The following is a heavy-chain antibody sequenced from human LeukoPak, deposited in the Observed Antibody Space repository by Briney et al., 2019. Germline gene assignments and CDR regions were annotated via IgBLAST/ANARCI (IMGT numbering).Heavy chain of an antibody. V-gene: IGHV4-61*02. CDR2: IYTSGST. CDR1: GGSISSGSYY. D-gene: IGHD5-18*01. CDR3: ARDRSDTAMVSDGNWFDP. J-gene: IGHJ5*02. Sequence: PSQTLSLTCTVSGGSISSGSYYWSWIRQPAGTGLEWIGRIYTSGSTNYNPSLKSRVTISVDTSKDQFSLKLSSVTAADTAVYYCARDRSDTAMVSDGNWFDPWGQGTLVTVSS.